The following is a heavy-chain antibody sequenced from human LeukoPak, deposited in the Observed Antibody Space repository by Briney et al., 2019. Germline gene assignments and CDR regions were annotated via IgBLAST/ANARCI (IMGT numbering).Heavy chain of an antibody. V-gene: IGHV1-69*01. Sequence: GASVKVSCTASGGTFSSYAISWVRQAPGQGLEWMGGIIPIFGTANYAQKFQGRVTITADESTSTAYMELSSLRSEDTAVYYCARSFYDSSGYYYGLNFDYRGQGTLVTVSS. J-gene: IGHJ4*02. CDR2: IIPIFGTA. D-gene: IGHD3-22*01. CDR1: GGTFSSYA. CDR3: ARSFYDSSGYYYGLNFDY.